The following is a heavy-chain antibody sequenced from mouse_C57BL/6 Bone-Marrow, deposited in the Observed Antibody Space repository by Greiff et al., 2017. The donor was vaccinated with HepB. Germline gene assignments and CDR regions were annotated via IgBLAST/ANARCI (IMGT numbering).Heavy chain of an antibody. CDR2: ISDGGSYT. CDR1: GFTFSSYA. V-gene: IGHV5-4*03. CDR3: ARTGYLTGFAY. Sequence: KVVESGGGLVKPGGSLKLSCAASGFTFSSYAMSWVRQTPEKRLEWVATISDGGSYTYYPDNVKGRFTISRDNAKNNLYLQMSHLKSEDTAMYYCARTGYLTGFAYWGQGTLVTVSA. J-gene: IGHJ3*01. D-gene: IGHD2-2*01.